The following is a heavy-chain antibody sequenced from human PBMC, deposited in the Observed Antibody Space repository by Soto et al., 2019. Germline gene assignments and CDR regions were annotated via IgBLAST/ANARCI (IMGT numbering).Heavy chain of an antibody. CDR2: ISSSSSYI. D-gene: IGHD5-12*01. CDR3: ARDKGYSGYDAYWYFDL. J-gene: IGHJ2*01. Sequence: EVQLVESGGGLVKPGGSLRLSCAASGFTFSSYSMNWVRQAPGKGLEWVSSISSSSSYIYYADSVKGRFNISRDNAKNSLYLQMNSLRADDTAVYYCARDKGYSGYDAYWYFDLWGRGTLVTVSS. CDR1: GFTFSSYS. V-gene: IGHV3-21*01.